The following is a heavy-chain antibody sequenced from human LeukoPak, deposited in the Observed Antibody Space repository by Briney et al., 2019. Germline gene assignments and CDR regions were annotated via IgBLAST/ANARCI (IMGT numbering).Heavy chain of an antibody. J-gene: IGHJ6*03. CDR1: GFTFSSYS. CDR2: ISSSSSYI. CDR3: ARARVGATTLYYYMDV. V-gene: IGHV3-21*01. D-gene: IGHD1-26*01. Sequence: GGSLRLSCAASGFTFSSYSMNWVHQAPGKGLEWVSSISSSSSYIYYADSVKGRFTISRDNAKNSLYLQMNSLRAEDTAVYYCARARVGATTLYYYMDVWGKGTTVTVSS.